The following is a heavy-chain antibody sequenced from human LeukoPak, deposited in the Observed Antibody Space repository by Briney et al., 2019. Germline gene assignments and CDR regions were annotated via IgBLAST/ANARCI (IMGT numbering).Heavy chain of an antibody. CDR3: ARASYSSGWYLDY. CDR1: GGSISGYY. J-gene: IGHJ4*02. CDR2: IYYSGST. D-gene: IGHD6-19*01. Sequence: SETLSLTCTLSGGSISGYYWSWIRQPPGKGLEWIGYIYYSGSTNYNPSLKSRVTISVDTSKNQFSLKLSSVTAADTAVYYCARASYSSGWYLDYWGQGTLVTVSS. V-gene: IGHV4-59*01.